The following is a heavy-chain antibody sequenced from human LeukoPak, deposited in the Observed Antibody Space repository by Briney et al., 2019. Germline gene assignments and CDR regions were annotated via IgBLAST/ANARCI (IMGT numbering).Heavy chain of an antibody. J-gene: IGHJ5*02. CDR1: GYTLTELS. D-gene: IGHD3-22*01. CDR2: FDPEDGET. Sequence: GASVKVSCKVSGYTLTELSMHWVRQAPGKGLEWMGGFDPEDGETFYAQKFQGRVTMTEDTSTDTAYMELSSLRSDDTAVYYCAREASSDVKSGSGYLGNWFDPWGQGTLVTVSS. CDR3: AREASSDVKSGSGYLGNWFDP. V-gene: IGHV1-24*01.